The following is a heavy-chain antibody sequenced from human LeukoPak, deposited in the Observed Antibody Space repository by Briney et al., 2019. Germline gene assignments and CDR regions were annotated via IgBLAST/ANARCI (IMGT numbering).Heavy chain of an antibody. J-gene: IGHJ3*02. CDR2: IYYSGST. CDR1: NVSISSSRYY. V-gene: IGHV4-39*01. CDR3: ARNCSRTTCSGTFDI. D-gene: IGHD2-2*01. Sequence: SETLSLTCTVSNVSISSSRYYWAWIRQPPGKGLEWIGSIYYSGSTHYNPSQKSRVTISVDTSKNQFFLRLSSGTAADTAVYYCARNCSRTTCSGTFDIWGRGTMVTVSS.